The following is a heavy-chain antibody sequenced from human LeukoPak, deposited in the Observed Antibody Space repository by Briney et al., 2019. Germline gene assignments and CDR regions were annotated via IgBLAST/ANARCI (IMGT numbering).Heavy chain of an antibody. CDR1: GYTFTSYA. Sequence: SVKVSCKASGYTFTSYAISWVRQAPGQGLEWMGRIIPILGIANYAQKFQGRVTITADKSTSTAYMELSRLRSEDTAVYYCARSHDSSGGNWFDPWGQGTLVTVSS. D-gene: IGHD3-22*01. CDR2: IIPILGIA. V-gene: IGHV1-69*04. CDR3: ARSHDSSGGNWFDP. J-gene: IGHJ5*02.